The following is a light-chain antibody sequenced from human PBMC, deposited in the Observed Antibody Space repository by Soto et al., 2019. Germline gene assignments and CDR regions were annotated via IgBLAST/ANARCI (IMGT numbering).Light chain of an antibody. J-gene: IGKJ1*01. V-gene: IGKV3-15*01. CDR3: QEYFQWPPGM. CDR2: DAY. CDR1: QFVSTR. Sequence: EIVVTQSPATLSASPGERVTLTCRASQFVSTRLAWYQQRPGQVPRLLIYDAYTRALGISARFSGSGSGTEFTLTISSLQSXXXXLYYCQEYFQWPPGMFGPGTTVDIK.